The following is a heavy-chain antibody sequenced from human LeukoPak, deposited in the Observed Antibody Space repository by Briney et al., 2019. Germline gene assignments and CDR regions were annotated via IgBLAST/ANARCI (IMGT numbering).Heavy chain of an antibody. J-gene: IGHJ4*02. Sequence: GGSLRLSXAASGFTFSSYAMSWVRQAPGKGLEWVSAISGSGGSTYYADSVKGRFTISRDNSKNTLYLQMNSLRAEDTAVYYCAKGLNDYVWGSYRPLDYWGQGTLVTVSS. CDR3: AKGLNDYVWGSYRPLDY. CDR2: ISGSGGST. CDR1: GFTFSSYA. D-gene: IGHD3-16*02. V-gene: IGHV3-23*01.